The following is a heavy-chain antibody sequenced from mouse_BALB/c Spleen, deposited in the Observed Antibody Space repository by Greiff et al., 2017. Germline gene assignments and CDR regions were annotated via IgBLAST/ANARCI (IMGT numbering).Heavy chain of an antibody. CDR2: ISSGSSTI. Sequence: EVQGVESGGGLVQPGGSRKLSCAASGFTFSSFGMHWVRQAPEKGLEWVAYISSGSSTIYYADTVKGRFTISRDNPKNTLFLQMTSLRSEDTAMYYCARSFGYYFDYWGQGTTLTVSS. CDR3: ARSFGYYFDY. V-gene: IGHV5-17*02. J-gene: IGHJ2*01. CDR1: GFTFSSFG.